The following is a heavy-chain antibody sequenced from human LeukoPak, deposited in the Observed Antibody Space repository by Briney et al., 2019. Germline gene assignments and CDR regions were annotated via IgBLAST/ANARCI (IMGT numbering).Heavy chain of an antibody. Sequence: GGSLRLSCAASGFTFSSYAMSWVRQAPGMGLEWVSSISGSGGSTYYADSVKGRFTISRDNSKNTLYLQMNSLRAEDTAVYYCAKDPGAYCSSTSCSRGEGYWGQGTLVTVSS. D-gene: IGHD2-2*01. CDR2: ISGSGGST. CDR3: AKDPGAYCSSTSCSRGEGY. J-gene: IGHJ4*02. CDR1: GFTFSSYA. V-gene: IGHV3-23*01.